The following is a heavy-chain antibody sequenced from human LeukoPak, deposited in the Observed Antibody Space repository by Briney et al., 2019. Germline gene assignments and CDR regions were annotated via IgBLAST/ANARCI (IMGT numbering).Heavy chain of an antibody. D-gene: IGHD2-8*01. J-gene: IGHJ4*02. Sequence: SETLSLTCTVSRGSASSSTYYWSWVRQPPGKGLEWIASIYYTGSTYYNPSLKSRVTISLDMSKNEFFLTMTSVTAADTAVYFCTAEKNGSPHYWGQGTQVTVSS. CDR3: TAEKNGSPHY. V-gene: IGHV4-39*07. CDR1: RGSASSSTYY. CDR2: IYYTGST.